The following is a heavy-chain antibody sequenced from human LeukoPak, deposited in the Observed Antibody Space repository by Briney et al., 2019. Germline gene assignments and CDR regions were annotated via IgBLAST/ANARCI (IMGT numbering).Heavy chain of an antibody. V-gene: IGHV1-69*06. J-gene: IGHJ3*02. CDR3: ARWRNYDILTGDDAFDI. Sequence: ASVKVSCKASGGTFSSYAISWVRRAPGQGLEWMGGIIPIFGTANYAQKFQGRVTITADKSTSTAYMELSSLRSEDTAVYYCARWRNYDILTGDDAFDIWGQGTMVTVPS. CDR2: IIPIFGTA. CDR1: GGTFSSYA. D-gene: IGHD3-9*01.